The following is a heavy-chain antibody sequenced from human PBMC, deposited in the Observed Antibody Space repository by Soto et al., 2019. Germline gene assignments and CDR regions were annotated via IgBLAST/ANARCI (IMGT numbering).Heavy chain of an antibody. CDR2: INHSGNT. J-gene: IGHJ4*02. CDR3: ARDAQRYYGDITNFYLDS. D-gene: IGHD3-3*01. Sequence: PSETLSLTCAVYDGSFIGYYWNFIHQPARNGLECIREINHSGNTNYNPSLKSRITISVDASKKQFSLDRRSVTATDTAVYYCARDAQRYYGDITNFYLDSWGQGTRVTASS. V-gene: IGHV4-34*01. CDR1: DGSFIGYY.